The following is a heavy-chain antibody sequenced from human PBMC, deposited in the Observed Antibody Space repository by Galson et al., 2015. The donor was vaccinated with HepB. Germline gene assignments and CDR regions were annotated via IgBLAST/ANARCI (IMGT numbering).Heavy chain of an antibody. CDR3: ARSEYYYDSSGYYYALVSWYFDL. CDR1: GGTFSSYA. V-gene: IGHV1-69*06. CDR2: IIPIFGTA. D-gene: IGHD3-22*01. J-gene: IGHJ2*01. Sequence: SVKVSCKASGGTFSSYAISWVRQAPGQGLEWMGGIIPIFGTANYAQKFQGRVTITADKSTSTAYMELSSLRSEDTAVYYCARSEYYYDSSGYYYALVSWYFDLWGRGTLVTVSS.